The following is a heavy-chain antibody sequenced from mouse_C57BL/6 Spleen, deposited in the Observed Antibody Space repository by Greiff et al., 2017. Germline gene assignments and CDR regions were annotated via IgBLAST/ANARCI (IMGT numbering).Heavy chain of an antibody. V-gene: IGHV5-4*01. CDR3: ARDRDTTVAYYFDY. CDR1: GFTFSSYA. J-gene: IGHJ2*01. D-gene: IGHD1-1*01. CDR2: ISDGGSYT. Sequence: DVKLQESGGGLVKPGGSLKLSCAASGFTFSSYAMSWVRQTPEKRLEWVATISDGGSYTYYPDNVKGRFTISRDNAKNNLYLQMSHLKSEDTAMYYCARDRDTTVAYYFDYWGQGTTLTVSS.